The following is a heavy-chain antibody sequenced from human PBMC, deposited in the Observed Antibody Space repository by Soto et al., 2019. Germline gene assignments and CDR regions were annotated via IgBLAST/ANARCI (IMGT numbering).Heavy chain of an antibody. CDR2: INPSGGST. CDR3: ARDLVRGYKAFYYGLDV. Sequence: QVQLVQSGAEVKEPGASVKLSCKASGYTFASNYVHWVRQAPGQGLEWLGIINPSGGSTSYSQTLPGRYTMTAETSKSTVFMEVRRLGPDDTAFYYCARDLVRGYKAFYYGLDVWGQGTTIIV. D-gene: IGHD3-10*01. V-gene: IGHV1-46*04. CDR1: GYTFASNY. J-gene: IGHJ6*02.